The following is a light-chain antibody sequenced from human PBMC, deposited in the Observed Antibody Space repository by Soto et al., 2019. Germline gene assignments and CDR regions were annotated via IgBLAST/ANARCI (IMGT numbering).Light chain of an antibody. CDR2: AAS. Sequence: DIQMTQSPSSLSASVGDRVTITCRASQSISRYLTWHHQKPGKAPKLLIYAASSLQSGVPSRFSGSGSATDFTLTISSLQPEDFATYYCQQSYSTPPFTFGQGTRLEIK. V-gene: IGKV1-39*01. CDR3: QQSYSTPPFT. J-gene: IGKJ5*01. CDR1: QSISRY.